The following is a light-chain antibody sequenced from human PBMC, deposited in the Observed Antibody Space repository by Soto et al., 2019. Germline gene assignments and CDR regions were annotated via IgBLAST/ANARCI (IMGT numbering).Light chain of an antibody. CDR1: SSDVGGYNY. Sequence: GSPGQSVTISCTGTSSDVGGYNYVSWYQQHPGKAPKLMIYEVSKRPSGVPDRFSGSKSGNTASLTVSGLQAEDEADYYCSSYAGNKNVFGTGTKVTVL. CDR3: SSYAGNKNV. V-gene: IGLV2-8*01. CDR2: EVS. J-gene: IGLJ1*01.